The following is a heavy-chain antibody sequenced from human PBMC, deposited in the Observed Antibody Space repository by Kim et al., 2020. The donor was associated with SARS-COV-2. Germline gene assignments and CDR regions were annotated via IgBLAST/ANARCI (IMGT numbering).Heavy chain of an antibody. CDR2: ISSRGTYI. D-gene: IGHD6-6*01. CDR1: GFTFNTYS. J-gene: IGHJ4*02. CDR3: ARDQDSSSSCLDY. V-gene: IGHV3-21*01. Sequence: GGSLRLPCAASGFTFNTYSMNWVRQAPGKGLEWVSSISSRGTYIYYGDSVKGRFTISRDNAKNSLYLQMNSLRAEDTAVYYCARDQDSSSSCLDYWGQGTLVTVSS.